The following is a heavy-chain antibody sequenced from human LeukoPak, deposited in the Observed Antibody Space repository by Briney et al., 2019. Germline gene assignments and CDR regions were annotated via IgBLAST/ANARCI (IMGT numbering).Heavy chain of an antibody. Sequence: ASVKVSCKTSGYTFTNYDITWVRQASGQGLEWMGWMSPYSGTTGSAQKFQGRVTMTRNTSISTAYLEMSSLTSEDTAVYYCARALDTTALLGAYWGQGTLVTVSS. CDR2: MSPYSGTT. CDR3: ARALDTTALLGAY. D-gene: IGHD1-1*01. V-gene: IGHV1-8*02. J-gene: IGHJ4*02. CDR1: GYTFTNYD.